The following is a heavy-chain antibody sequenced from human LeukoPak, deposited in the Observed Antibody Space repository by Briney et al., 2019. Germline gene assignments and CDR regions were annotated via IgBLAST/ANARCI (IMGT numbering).Heavy chain of an antibody. CDR2: INPNSGGT. V-gene: IGHV1-2*02. CDR1: GYTFTGYY. J-gene: IGHJ5*02. D-gene: IGHD2-2*01. CDR3: ARDYLGSTRDWLDP. Sequence: ASVKVSCKASGYTFTGYYMHWVRQAPGQGLEWMGWINPNSGGTNYAQKFQGRVTMTRDTSISTAYMELSRLRSDDTAVYYCARDYLGSTRDWLDPWGQGTLVTVSS.